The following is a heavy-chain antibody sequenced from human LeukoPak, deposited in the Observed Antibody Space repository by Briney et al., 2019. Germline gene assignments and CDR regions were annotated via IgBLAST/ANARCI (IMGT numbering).Heavy chain of an antibody. V-gene: IGHV3-21*01. Sequence: PGGSLRLSCAASGFTFSSYSMNWVRQAPGKGLEWVSSISSSSSYIYYADSVKGRFTISRDNAKNSLYLQMSSLRAEDTAVYYCVREGVEENYFDYWGQGTLVTVSS. CDR1: GFTFSSYS. J-gene: IGHJ4*02. CDR2: ISSSSSYI. CDR3: VREGVEENYFDY. D-gene: IGHD3-3*01.